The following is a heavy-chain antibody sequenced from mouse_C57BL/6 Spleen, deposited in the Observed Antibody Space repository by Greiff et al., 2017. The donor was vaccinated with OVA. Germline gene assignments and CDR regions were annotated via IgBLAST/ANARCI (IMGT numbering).Heavy chain of an antibody. V-gene: IGHV1-4*01. CDR1: GYTFTSYT. CDR2: INPSSGYT. Sequence: VQRVESGAELARPGASVKMSCKASGYTFTSYTMHWVKQRPGQGLEWIGYINPSSGYTKYNQKFKDKATLTADKSSSTAYMQLSSLTSEDSAVYYCARGGDMRDYDWFAYWGQGTLVTVSA. CDR3: ARGGDMRDYDWFAY. J-gene: IGHJ3*01. D-gene: IGHD2-4*01.